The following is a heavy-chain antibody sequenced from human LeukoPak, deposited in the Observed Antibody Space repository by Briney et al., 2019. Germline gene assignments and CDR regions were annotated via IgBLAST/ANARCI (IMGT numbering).Heavy chain of an antibody. V-gene: IGHV3-30*02. J-gene: IGHJ4*02. D-gene: IGHD3-22*01. CDR1: GFTFSSYG. CDR2: IRYDGSNK. Sequence: TGGSLRLSCAASGFTFSSYGMHWVRQAPGKGLEWVAFIRYDGSNKYYADSVKGRFTISRDNAKNSLYLQMNSLRAEDTAVYYCAREDVLGLLPYYFDYWGQGTLVTVSS. CDR3: AREDVLGLLPYYFDY.